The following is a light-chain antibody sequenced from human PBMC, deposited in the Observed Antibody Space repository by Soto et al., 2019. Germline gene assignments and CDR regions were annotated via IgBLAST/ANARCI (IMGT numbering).Light chain of an antibody. CDR2: AAS. J-gene: IGKJ4*01. Sequence: DIQMTQSPSSLSASVGDRVTITCRASQTISMYLTWYQQKPGKAPILLISAASSLESGVPSRFSGSRSGTEFTLTISSLQPEDCATYYCQQSYSTPPLTFGGGTKVEIK. V-gene: IGKV1-39*01. CDR3: QQSYSTPPLT. CDR1: QTISMY.